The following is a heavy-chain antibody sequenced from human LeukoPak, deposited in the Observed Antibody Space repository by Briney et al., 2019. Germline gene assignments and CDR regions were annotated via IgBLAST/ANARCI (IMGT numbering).Heavy chain of an antibody. CDR2: IYPGDSDT. V-gene: IGHV5-51*01. Sequence: GESLKISCEGSGYSFTSYWIGWVRQMPGKGLEWMGIIYPGDSDTRYSPSFQGQVTISADKSISTAYLQWSSLKASDTAMYYCARSLTYYYDSSGYSITYFDYWGQGTLVTVSS. CDR1: GYSFTSYW. CDR3: ARSLTYYYDSSGYSITYFDY. D-gene: IGHD3-22*01. J-gene: IGHJ4*02.